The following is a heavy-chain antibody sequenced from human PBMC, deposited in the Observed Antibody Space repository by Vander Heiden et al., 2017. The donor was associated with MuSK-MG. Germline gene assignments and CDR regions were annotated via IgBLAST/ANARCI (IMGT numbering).Heavy chain of an antibody. J-gene: IGHJ4*02. V-gene: IGHV3-23*01. D-gene: IGHD5-12*01. CDR1: GFTSCAYA. Sequence: EVQLLESVGGLVRPGGSLRLSCAASGFTSCAYAMAWVRQAAGKGLEWVSDVTGGGDKTYYAESVKGRFTMSRDNSKSTLYLQMNSLRAEDTAIYFCAKDHIPRDGYVNFDYWGQGILVTVSS. CDR3: AKDHIPRDGYVNFDY. CDR2: VTGGGDKT.